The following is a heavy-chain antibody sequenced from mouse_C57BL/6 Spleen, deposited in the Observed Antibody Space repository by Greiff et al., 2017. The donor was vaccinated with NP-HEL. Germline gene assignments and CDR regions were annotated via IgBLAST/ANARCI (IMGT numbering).Heavy chain of an antibody. D-gene: IGHD2-1*01. CDR1: GYTFTSYW. Sequence: QVHVKQPGAELVRPGSSVKLSCKASGYTFTSYWMHWVKQRPIQGLEWIGNIDPSDSETHYNQKFKDKATLTVDKSSSTAYMQLSSLPSEDSAVYYCARGNYYAMDYWGQGTSVTVSS. CDR2: IDPSDSET. J-gene: IGHJ4*01. V-gene: IGHV1-52*01. CDR3: ARGNYYAMDY.